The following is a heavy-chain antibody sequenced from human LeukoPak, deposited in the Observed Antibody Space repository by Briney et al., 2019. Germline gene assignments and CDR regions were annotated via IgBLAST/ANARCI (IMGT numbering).Heavy chain of an antibody. D-gene: IGHD6-19*01. CDR3: ARDRSIAVDYYYGMDV. J-gene: IGHJ6*02. CDR2: ISPYSGHT. Sequence: GASVKVSCKASGYSFTSYGITWVRQAPGQGLEWMGWISPYSGHTNSAQNLQGRVTMTRDTSTSTVYMELSSLRSEDTAVYYCARDRSIAVDYYYGMDVWGQGTTVTVSS. CDR1: GYSFTSYG. V-gene: IGHV1-18*01.